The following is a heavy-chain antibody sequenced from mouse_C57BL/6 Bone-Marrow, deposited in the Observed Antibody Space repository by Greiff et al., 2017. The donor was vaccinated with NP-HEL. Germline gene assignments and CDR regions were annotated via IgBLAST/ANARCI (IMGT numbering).Heavy chain of an antibody. CDR2: INPNNGGT. V-gene: IGHV1-26*01. J-gene: IGHJ4*01. CDR1: GYTFTDYY. CDR3: ARQEPHAMDY. Sequence: VQLQQSGPELVKPGASVKISCKASGYTFTDYYMNWVKQSHGKSLEWIGDINPNNGGTSYNQKFKGKATLTVDKSSSTAYMELRSLTSEDSAVYYCARQEPHAMDYWGQGTSVTVSS.